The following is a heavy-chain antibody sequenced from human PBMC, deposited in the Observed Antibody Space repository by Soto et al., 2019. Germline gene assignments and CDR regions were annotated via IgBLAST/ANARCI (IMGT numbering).Heavy chain of an antibody. V-gene: IGHV1-69*01. D-gene: IGHD2-15*01. CDR2: IIPIFGTA. CDR1: GGTFSSYA. CDR3: AREADCSGGSCYSGGAFDI. Sequence: QVQLVQSGAEVKKPGSSVKVSCKASGGTFSSYAISWVRQAPGQGLEWMGGIIPIFGTANYAQKFQGRVTITADESTSTAYMELSSLRSEDTAVYYCAREADCSGGSCYSGGAFDIWGQGTXVXXSS. J-gene: IGHJ3*02.